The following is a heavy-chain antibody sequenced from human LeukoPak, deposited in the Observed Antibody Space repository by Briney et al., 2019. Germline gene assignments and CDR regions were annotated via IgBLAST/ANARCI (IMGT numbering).Heavy chain of an antibody. CDR2: ISWSGSTI. D-gene: IGHD3-22*01. V-gene: IGHV3-11*01. Sequence: GGSLRLSCAASGFTFCDYYMSWLRQGPGKGREWVSYISWSGSTIYYADSVWGRFTMSRDNAKKSLYLRMNRLRAEDTAVYYCAIVDYYYTSGYHFEYWGQGTLVTVSS. CDR1: GFTFCDYY. CDR3: AIVDYYYTSGYHFEY. J-gene: IGHJ4*02.